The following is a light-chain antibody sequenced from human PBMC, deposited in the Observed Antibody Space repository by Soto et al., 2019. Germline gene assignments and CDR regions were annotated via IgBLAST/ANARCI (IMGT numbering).Light chain of an antibody. CDR1: QSVSNY. CDR2: DAS. CDR3: QQYTSYSQT. J-gene: IGKJ1*01. V-gene: IGKV1-5*01. Sequence: DIQMTQSPSSLSASVGDRVTITCRASQSVSNYLHWYQQKPGKAPKLLIYDASSLESGVPSRFSGSGSGTEFTLTISSLQPDDFAPYYCQQYTSYSQTFGQGTKVDIK.